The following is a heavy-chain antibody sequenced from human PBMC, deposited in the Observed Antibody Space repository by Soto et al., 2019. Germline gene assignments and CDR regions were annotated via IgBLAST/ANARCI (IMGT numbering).Heavy chain of an antibody. CDR2: IYYSGST. Sequence: QVQLQESGPGLVKPSETLSLTCTVSGGSISSYYWSWIRQPPGKGLEWIGYIYYSGSTNYNPSLKSRVTISVDTSKSQFSLKLSSVTAADTAVYYCASNRPDTNDYGDYLEGYYMDVWGKGTTVTVSS. J-gene: IGHJ6*03. D-gene: IGHD4-17*01. CDR3: ASNRPDTNDYGDYLEGYYMDV. CDR1: GGSISSYY. V-gene: IGHV4-59*01.